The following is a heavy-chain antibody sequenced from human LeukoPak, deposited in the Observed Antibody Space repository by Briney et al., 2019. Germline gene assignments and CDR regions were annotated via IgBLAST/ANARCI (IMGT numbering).Heavy chain of an antibody. CDR2: ISSSGSTI. Sequence: GGSLRLSRAASGFTFSDYYMSWIRQAPGKGLEWVSYISSSGSTIYYADSVKGRFTISRDNAKNSLYLQMNSLRAEDTAVYYCARATTYYYDSSVGYWGQGTLVTVSS. CDR3: ARATTYYYDSSVGY. J-gene: IGHJ4*02. D-gene: IGHD3-22*01. CDR1: GFTFSDYY. V-gene: IGHV3-11*04.